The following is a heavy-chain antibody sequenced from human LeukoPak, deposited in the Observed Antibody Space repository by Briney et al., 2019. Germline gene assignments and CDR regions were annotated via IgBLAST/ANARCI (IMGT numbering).Heavy chain of an antibody. D-gene: IGHD3-10*01. CDR3: ALLLWFGESKNWFDP. CDR2: IIPIFGTA. CDR1: GGTFSSYA. Sequence: GASVKVSCKASGGTFSSYAISWVRQAPGQGLEWMGGIIPIFGTANYAQKFQGRVTITADKSTSTAYMELSSLRSEDTAVYYCALLLWFGESKNWFDPWGQGTLVTVSS. V-gene: IGHV1-69*06. J-gene: IGHJ5*02.